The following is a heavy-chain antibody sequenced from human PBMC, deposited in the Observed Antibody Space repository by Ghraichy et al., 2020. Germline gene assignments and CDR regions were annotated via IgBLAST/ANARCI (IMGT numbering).Heavy chain of an antibody. CDR1: GFTFSSYA. Sequence: GGSLRLSCAASGFTFSSYAMSWVRQAPGKGLEWVSAISGSGGSTYYADSVKGRFTISRDNSKNTLYLQMNSLRAEDTAVYYCAKVSITMVRVGKHFDYWGQGTLVTVSS. CDR2: ISGSGGST. J-gene: IGHJ4*02. D-gene: IGHD3-10*01. CDR3: AKVSITMVRVGKHFDY. V-gene: IGHV3-23*01.